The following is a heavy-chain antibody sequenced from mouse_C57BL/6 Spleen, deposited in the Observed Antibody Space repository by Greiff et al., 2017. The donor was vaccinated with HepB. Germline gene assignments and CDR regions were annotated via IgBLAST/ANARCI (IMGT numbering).Heavy chain of an antibody. CDR2: IDPSDSYT. Sequence: QVQLQQPGAELVKPGASVKLSCKASGYTFTSYWMQWVKQRPGQGLEWIGEIDPSDSYTNYNQKFKGKATLTVDTSSSTAYMQLSSLTYEDSAVYSCAIIYYDYDGFAYWGQGTLVTVSA. D-gene: IGHD2-4*01. V-gene: IGHV1-50*01. J-gene: IGHJ3*01. CDR1: GYTFTSYW. CDR3: AIIYYDYDGFAY.